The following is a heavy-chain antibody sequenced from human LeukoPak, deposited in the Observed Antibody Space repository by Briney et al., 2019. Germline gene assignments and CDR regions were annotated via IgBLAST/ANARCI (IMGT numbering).Heavy chain of an antibody. CDR3: ARAYGDYFQA. CDR2: IYHSGST. Sequence: SETLSLTCAVSGGSISSGGYSWSWIRQPPGKGLEWIGYIYHSGSTYYNPSLKSRVTMSVDTSKNQFSLKLSSVAAADTAVYYCARAYGDYFQAWGQGTLATVSS. CDR1: GGSISSGGYS. V-gene: IGHV4-30-2*01. D-gene: IGHD4-17*01. J-gene: IGHJ4*02.